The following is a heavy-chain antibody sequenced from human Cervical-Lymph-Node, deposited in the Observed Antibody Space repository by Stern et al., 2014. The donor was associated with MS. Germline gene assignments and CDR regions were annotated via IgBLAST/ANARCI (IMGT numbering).Heavy chain of an antibody. CDR1: GYTFTSYD. V-gene: IGHV1-8*02. CDR2: MNRNNGNT. D-gene: IGHD3-3*01. CDR3: ARRAVLDR. J-gene: IGHJ5*02. Sequence: VQLGESGAEVKKPGASVKVSCKASGYTFTSYDINWVRQATGKGLEWMGWMNRNNGNTAYAQKLQGSDTMTSKTSTNTAHKELSILRSGDTAVYCCARRAVLDRWGRGPLVPVSS.